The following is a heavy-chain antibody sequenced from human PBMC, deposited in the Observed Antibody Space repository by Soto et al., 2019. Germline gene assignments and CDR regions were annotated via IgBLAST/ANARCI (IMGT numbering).Heavy chain of an antibody. Sequence: LSLTCAASGFTFSSYAMSWVRQAPGKGLEWVSAISGSGGSTYYADSVKGRFTISRDNSKNTLYLQMNSLRAEDTAVYYCAKSGLDILTGYYFDYWGQGTLVTVSS. CDR2: ISGSGGST. CDR3: AKSGLDILTGYYFDY. CDR1: GFTFSSYA. V-gene: IGHV3-23*01. J-gene: IGHJ4*02. D-gene: IGHD3-9*01.